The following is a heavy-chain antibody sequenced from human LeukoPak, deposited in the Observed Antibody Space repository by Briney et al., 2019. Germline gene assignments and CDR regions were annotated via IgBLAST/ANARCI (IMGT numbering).Heavy chain of an antibody. D-gene: IGHD6-19*01. J-gene: IGHJ6*03. CDR1: GVSISSSNW. CDR2: IYHSGST. CDR3: ARVGYSSGWYDVYYYYYMDV. V-gene: IGHV4-4*02. Sequence: SGTLSLTCAVSGVSISSSNWWSWVRQPPGKGLEWIGEIYHSGSTNYNPSLKSRVTISVDTSKNQFSLKLSSVTAADTAVYYCARVGYSSGWYDVYYYYYMDVWGKGTTVTVSS.